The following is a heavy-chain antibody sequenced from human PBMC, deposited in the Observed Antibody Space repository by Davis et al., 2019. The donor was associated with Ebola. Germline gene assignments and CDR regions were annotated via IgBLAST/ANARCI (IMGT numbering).Heavy chain of an antibody. CDR1: GFTFSSYG. J-gene: IGHJ4*02. D-gene: IGHD2-15*01. CDR3: ARERWWIDY. CDR2: ISYDGSNK. V-gene: IGHV3-30*03. Sequence: GGSLRLSCAASGFTFSSYGMHWVRKAPGTGLERVAVISYDGSNKYYADSVKGRFTISRDNSKNTLYLQMNSLRAEDTAVYYCARERWWIDYWGQGTLVTVSS.